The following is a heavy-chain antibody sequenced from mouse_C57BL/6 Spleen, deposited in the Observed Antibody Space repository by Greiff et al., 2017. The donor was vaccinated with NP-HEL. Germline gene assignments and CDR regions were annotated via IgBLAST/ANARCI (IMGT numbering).Heavy chain of an antibody. J-gene: IGHJ2*01. V-gene: IGHV5-6*01. Sequence: EVMLVESGGDLVKPGGSLKLSCAASGFTFSSYGMSWVRQTPDQRLEWVATISSGGSYTYYPDSVKGRFTISRDNAKNTLYLQMSSLKSEDTAMYYCAIGITTVVDRFDYWGQGTTLTVSS. CDR3: AIGITTVVDRFDY. D-gene: IGHD1-1*01. CDR1: GFTFSSYG. CDR2: ISSGGSYT.